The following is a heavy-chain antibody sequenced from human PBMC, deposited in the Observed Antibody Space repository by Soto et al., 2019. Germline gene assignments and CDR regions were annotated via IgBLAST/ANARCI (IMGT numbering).Heavy chain of an antibody. CDR2: IYYSGST. D-gene: IGHD3-9*01. Sequence: QVQLQESGPGLVKPSQTLSLTCTVSGGSISSGGYYWSWIRQHPGKGLEWIGYIYYSGSTYYNPSLKSRVTISVDTSKNQCSLKLSSVTAADTAVYYCARGQTGYYTSWYYFDYWGQGTLVTVSS. J-gene: IGHJ4*02. CDR1: GGSISSGGYY. V-gene: IGHV4-31*03. CDR3: ARGQTGYYTSWYYFDY.